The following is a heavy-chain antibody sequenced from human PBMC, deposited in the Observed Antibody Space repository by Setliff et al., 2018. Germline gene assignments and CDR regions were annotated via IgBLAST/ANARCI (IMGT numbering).Heavy chain of an antibody. CDR2: IYHSGST. V-gene: IGHV4-38-2*02. Sequence: PSETLSLTCTVSGYSISSGYYWGWIRQPPGKGLEWIGSIYHSGSTYYNPSLKSRVTISVDRSKNQFSLKLSSVTAADTAVYYCARVKSYLNYFDYWGQGTLVTVSS. CDR1: GYSISSGYY. D-gene: IGHD2-2*01. J-gene: IGHJ4*02. CDR3: ARVKSYLNYFDY.